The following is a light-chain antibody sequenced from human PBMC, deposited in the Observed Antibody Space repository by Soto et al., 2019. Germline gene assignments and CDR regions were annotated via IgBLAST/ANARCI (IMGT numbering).Light chain of an antibody. CDR1: QSVSSY. J-gene: IGKJ5*01. V-gene: IGKV3-15*01. Sequence: EIVMTQSPATLSVSPGERVTLSCRASQSVSSYLAWYHHKPGQPPRLLIYGASTRATGVPARFSGSGSGTDFTLTISSLQSEDFGVYFCQQCSDWPLFTFGQGTRLEIK. CDR3: QQCSDWPLFT. CDR2: GAS.